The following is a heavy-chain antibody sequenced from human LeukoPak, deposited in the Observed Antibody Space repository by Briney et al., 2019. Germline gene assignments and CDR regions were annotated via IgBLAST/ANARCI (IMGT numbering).Heavy chain of an antibody. CDR1: GDSITGSDDY. Sequence: SETLSLTCTVSGDSITGSDDYWSWIRQPAGKGLEWLGRIYTGGTTDYSPSLKSRVTISIDTSKNQFSLRLSSVTAADTAIYYCARNPSYDDFPASYYYYYMDVWGRGTTVIVSS. D-gene: IGHD3/OR15-3a*01. J-gene: IGHJ6*03. CDR3: ARNPSYDDFPASYYYYYMDV. V-gene: IGHV4-61*02. CDR2: IYTGGTT.